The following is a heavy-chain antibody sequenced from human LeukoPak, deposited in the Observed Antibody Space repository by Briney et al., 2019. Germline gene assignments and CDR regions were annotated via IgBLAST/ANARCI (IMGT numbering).Heavy chain of an antibody. Sequence: PGGSLRLSCAAPGFTFSSYWMHWVRQAPGKGLVWVSRLISDGSSASYADSVKGRFTISRDNTKNILYLQMNSLRAEDTAVYYCAKEGFDSWGQGTLVTVSS. CDR1: GFTFSSYW. CDR3: AKEGFDS. V-gene: IGHV3-74*01. CDR2: LISDGSSA. J-gene: IGHJ4*02.